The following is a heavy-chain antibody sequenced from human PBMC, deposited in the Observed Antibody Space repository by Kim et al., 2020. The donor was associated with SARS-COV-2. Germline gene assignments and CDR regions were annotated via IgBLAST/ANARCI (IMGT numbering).Heavy chain of an antibody. CDR3: ARDLRYCSSTSCQNYYYYYGMDV. J-gene: IGHJ6*02. D-gene: IGHD2-2*01. CDR2: ISAYNGNT. V-gene: IGHV1-18*04. Sequence: ASVKVSCKASGYTFTSYGISWVRQAPGQGLEWIGWISAYNGNTNYAQKLQGRVTMTTDTSTSTAYMELRSLRSDDTAVYYCARDLRYCSSTSCQNYYYYYGMDVWGQGTTVTVSS. CDR1: GYTFTSYG.